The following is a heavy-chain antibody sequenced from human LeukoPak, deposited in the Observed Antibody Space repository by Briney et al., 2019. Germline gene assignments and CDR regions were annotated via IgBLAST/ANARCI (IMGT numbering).Heavy chain of an antibody. D-gene: IGHD3-10*01. Sequence: GGSLRLSCAASGFTFSSCDLSWVRQAPGKGLEWVSGISSSGANTHYADSVRGRFTISRDNSNNTLYLQMASLRAEDTAIYYCAKDSSMWFGILVNYFDYLGQGTLVTVSS. V-gene: IGHV3-23*01. CDR2: ISSSGANT. J-gene: IGHJ4*02. CDR1: GFTFSSCD. CDR3: AKDSSMWFGILVNYFDY.